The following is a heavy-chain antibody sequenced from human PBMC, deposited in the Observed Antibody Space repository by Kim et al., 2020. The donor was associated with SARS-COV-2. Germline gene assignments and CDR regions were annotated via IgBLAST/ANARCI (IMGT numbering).Heavy chain of an antibody. D-gene: IGHD2-2*01. CDR2: IKQDGSEK. CDR1: GFTFSSYW. CDR3: ANLDCSSTSCPPGDYYGMDV. V-gene: IGHV3-7*03. Sequence: GGSLRLSCAASGFTFSSYWMSWVRQAPGKGLEWVANIKQDGSEKYYVDSVKGRFTISRDNAKNSLYLQMNSLRAEDTAVYYCANLDCSSTSCPPGDYYGMDVWGQGTTVTVSS. J-gene: IGHJ6*02.